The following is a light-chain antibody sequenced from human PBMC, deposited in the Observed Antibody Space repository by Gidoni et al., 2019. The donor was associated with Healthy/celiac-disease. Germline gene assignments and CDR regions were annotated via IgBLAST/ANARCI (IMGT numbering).Light chain of an antibody. V-gene: IGKV2-28*01. CDR1: QSLLHSNGYNY. Sequence: DIVMTQSPLSLPVTPGEPASISCRSSQSLLHSNGYNYLDWYLQKPGQSPQLLIYLGSNRASGVPDRFSGSGSGTDFTLKISRVEAEDVGVYYCMQALQTGFTFGGGTKVEIK. CDR3: MQALQTGFT. J-gene: IGKJ4*01. CDR2: LGS.